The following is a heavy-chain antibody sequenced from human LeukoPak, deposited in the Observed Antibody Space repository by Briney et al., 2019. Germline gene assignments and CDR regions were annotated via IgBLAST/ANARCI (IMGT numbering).Heavy chain of an antibody. CDR2: IFYSGST. CDR1: GGSISSSSYY. V-gene: IGHV4-39*01. D-gene: IGHD6-13*01. Sequence: SETLSLTCTVSGGSISSSSYYWGWIRQPPGKGLEWIGNIFYSGSTYYNPSLKSRVTISVDTSKNQFSLKLSSVTAADTAVYYCARLAAVDYWGQGTLVTVSS. CDR3: ARLAAVDY. J-gene: IGHJ4*02.